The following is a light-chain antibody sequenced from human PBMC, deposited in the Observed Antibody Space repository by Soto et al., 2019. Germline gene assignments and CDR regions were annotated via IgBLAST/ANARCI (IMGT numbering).Light chain of an antibody. V-gene: IGKV1-5*01. CDR3: QQYNNWPLT. Sequence: DIQMTQSPATLSASVGDRVTITCRASQSISSWLAWYQQKPGKAPKLLIYDASTRATGIPARFSGSGSGTEFTLTISSLQSEDFAVYYCQQYNNWPLTFGQGTRLEI. J-gene: IGKJ5*01. CDR1: QSISSW. CDR2: DAS.